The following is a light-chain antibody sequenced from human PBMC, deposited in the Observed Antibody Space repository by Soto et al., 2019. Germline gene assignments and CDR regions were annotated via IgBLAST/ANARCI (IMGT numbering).Light chain of an antibody. V-gene: IGKV3-15*01. CDR3: QQYHNWPPP. CDR1: QSVTSN. CDR2: GAA. J-gene: IGKJ5*01. Sequence: ETVMTQSPATLSVSPGERATLSCRASQSVTSNFNWYQQKPGQPPRLLIYGAADRVVGIPTRFSGSGSGTEFNLTISSMESEDFAVDYCQQYHNWPPPFGPGTRL.